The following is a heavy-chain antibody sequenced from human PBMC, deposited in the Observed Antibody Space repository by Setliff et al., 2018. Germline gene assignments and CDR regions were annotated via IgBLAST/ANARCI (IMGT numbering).Heavy chain of an antibody. V-gene: IGHV4-4*07. CDR3: ARKGISARSGAFDM. CDR1: GGSISNYY. Sequence: PSETLSLTCTVSGGSISNYYWSWIRQPAGKGLEWIGRIYTSGSTNYNPSLKSRVTMSVDTSKNQFSLKLSSVTAADTAVYYCARKGISARSGAFDMWGQGTMVTVSS. CDR2: IYTSGST. J-gene: IGHJ3*02. D-gene: IGHD2-15*01.